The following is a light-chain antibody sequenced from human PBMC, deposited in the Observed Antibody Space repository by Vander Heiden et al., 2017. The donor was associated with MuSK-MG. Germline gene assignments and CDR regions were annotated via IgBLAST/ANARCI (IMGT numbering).Light chain of an antibody. CDR3: QLRDNWLFT. J-gene: IGKJ3*01. CDR1: HSLNNY. CDR2: DAS. Sequence: DIVLTQSPATLSLSPGERATLSCRASHSLNNYLAWYQQRPGQAPRLLIYDASNRAPAIPARLTGPASGTAFTLTIMRLEPEDIAVYFSQLRDNWLFTFGLGTKV. V-gene: IGKV3-11*01.